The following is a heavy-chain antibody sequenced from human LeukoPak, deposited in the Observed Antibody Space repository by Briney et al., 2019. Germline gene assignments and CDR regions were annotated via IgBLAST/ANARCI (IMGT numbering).Heavy chain of an antibody. CDR1: GFSFASFG. J-gene: IGHJ4*02. Sequence: ASVKVSCKAFGFSFASFGFNWLRQAPGQGLEWMGWISGYNGDTNYAQKFKATVAMTTDTSTSTVYMELSSLRSEDTAVYYCAGSWLRYDSSGKPTYYFDYWGQGTLVTVSS. CDR3: AGSWLRYDSSGKPTYYFDY. V-gene: IGHV1-18*01. D-gene: IGHD3-22*01. CDR2: ISGYNGDT.